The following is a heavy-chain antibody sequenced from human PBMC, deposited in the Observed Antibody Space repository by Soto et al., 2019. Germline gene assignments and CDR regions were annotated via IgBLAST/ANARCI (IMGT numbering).Heavy chain of an antibody. Sequence: QVQLVQSGAEVRKPGSSVTVSCKASGGTFSNYAISWVRQAPGQGLEWMGGIIPIVGTGSYAQTFQGRVTITADEPTTTAYMELSSVRFEDRAVYYCARVVILVPTASTHYYYHVDGWGSGTTVTVSS. CDR1: GGTFSNYA. CDR3: ARVVILVPTASTHYYYHVDG. V-gene: IGHV1-69*01. D-gene: IGHD2-21*01. CDR2: IIPIVGTG. J-gene: IGHJ6*04.